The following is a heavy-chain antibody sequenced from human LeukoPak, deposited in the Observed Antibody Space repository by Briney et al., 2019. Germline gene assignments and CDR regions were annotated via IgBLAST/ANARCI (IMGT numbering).Heavy chain of an antibody. CDR2: ISSSSSYI. V-gene: IGHV3-21*01. D-gene: IGHD5-12*01. J-gene: IGHJ4*02. CDR3: ARDRQIVATTNYFDY. CDR1: GFTFSSYS. Sequence: GGSLRLSCAASGFTFSSYSMNWVRQAPGKGLEWVSSISSSSSYIYYADPVKGRFTISRDNAKNSLYLQMNSLRAEDTAVYYCARDRQIVATTNYFDYWGQGTLVTVSS.